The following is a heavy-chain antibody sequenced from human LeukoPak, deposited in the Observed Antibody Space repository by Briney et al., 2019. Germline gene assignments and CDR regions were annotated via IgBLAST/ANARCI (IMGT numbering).Heavy chain of an antibody. Sequence: PGGSLRLSCAASGFTFSSYAMHWVRQAPGKGLEWVAVISYDGSNKYYADSVKGRLTISRDNSKNTLYLQMNSLRAEDTAVYYCAALWPKVYYFDYWGQGTLVTVSS. D-gene: IGHD2/OR15-2a*01. CDR2: ISYDGSNK. CDR1: GFTFSSYA. V-gene: IGHV3-30-3*01. J-gene: IGHJ4*02. CDR3: AALWPKVYYFDY.